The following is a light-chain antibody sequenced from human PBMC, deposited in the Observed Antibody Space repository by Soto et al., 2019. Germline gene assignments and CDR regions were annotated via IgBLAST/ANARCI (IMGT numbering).Light chain of an antibody. V-gene: IGKV1-39*01. CDR2: AAS. CDR3: QQTYNPPRT. CDR1: DTSASD. J-gene: IGKJ1*01. Sequence: DIQMTQSPSSLSASVGDRVTITCRASDTSASDVNWYQQRPGKAPQLLIYAASTLQSGVPSRFGGSGSGTYFTLTITSLHPEDVATYFCQQTYNPPRTFGQGTRL.